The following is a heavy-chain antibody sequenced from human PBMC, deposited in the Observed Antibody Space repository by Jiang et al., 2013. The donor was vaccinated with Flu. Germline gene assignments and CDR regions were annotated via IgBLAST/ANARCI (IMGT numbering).Heavy chain of an antibody. J-gene: IGHJ5*02. CDR3: ARGRRDGYNYTPDNWFDP. D-gene: IGHD5-24*01. CDR1: GGSISSGSYY. Sequence: PGLVKPSETLSLTCTVSGGSISSGSYYWGWIRQPPGKGLEWLGSISYSGITYYNPSLKGRVSISVDTSKNQFSLRLTSVTAADTAVYYCARGRRDGYNYTPDNWFDPWGQGTLVTVSS. CDR2: ISYSGIT. V-gene: IGHV4-39*07.